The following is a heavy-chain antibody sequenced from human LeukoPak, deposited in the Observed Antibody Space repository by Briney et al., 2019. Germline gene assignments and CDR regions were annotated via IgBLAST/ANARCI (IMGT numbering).Heavy chain of an antibody. D-gene: IGHD2-21*01. V-gene: IGHV3-53*01. Sequence: PGGSLRLSCAASGFTVSSNYMSWARQAPGKGLEWVSVIYSGGSTYYADSVKGRFTISRDNSKNTLYLQMNSLRAEDTAVYYCARGVGFANYYYYYMDVWGKGTTVTVSS. CDR3: ARGVGFANYYYYYMDV. CDR1: GFTVSSNY. CDR2: IYSGGST. J-gene: IGHJ6*03.